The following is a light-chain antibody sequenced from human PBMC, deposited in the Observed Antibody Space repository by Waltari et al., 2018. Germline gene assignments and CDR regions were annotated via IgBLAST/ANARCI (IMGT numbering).Light chain of an antibody. CDR2: EVN. Sequence: QSALTQPPSASGSPGQSVTIPCTGTSSDIGGYNFVSWYQHHPAKAPKLMIYEVNKRPSGVPDRFSGSKSGNTASLTVSGLQAEDEADYYCSSYAGSNNYVFGTGTKVTVL. V-gene: IGLV2-8*01. CDR1: SSDIGGYNF. J-gene: IGLJ1*01. CDR3: SSYAGSNNYV.